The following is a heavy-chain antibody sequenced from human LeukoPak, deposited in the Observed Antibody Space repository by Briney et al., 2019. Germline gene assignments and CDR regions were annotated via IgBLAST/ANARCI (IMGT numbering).Heavy chain of an antibody. CDR1: GFTFSTYA. J-gene: IGHJ4*02. D-gene: IGHD2-15*01. CDR2: ISVDGYST. Sequence: GGSLRLSCAASGFTFSTYAMSWVRRVPGKGLEWVSSISVDGYSTYYADSVKGRFTISGDNSKNTLYLQMNSLRAEDTALYYCARMGGGTFGDCWGQGTLVTVSS. CDR3: ARMGGGTFGDC. V-gene: IGHV3-23*01.